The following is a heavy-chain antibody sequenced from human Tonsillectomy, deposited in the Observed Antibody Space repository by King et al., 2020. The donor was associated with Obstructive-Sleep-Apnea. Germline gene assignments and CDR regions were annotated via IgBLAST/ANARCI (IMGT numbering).Heavy chain of an antibody. Sequence: VQLVESGGGVVQPGRSLRLSCAASGFTFSSYAMHWVRQAPGKGLEWVAILSYDGSNKYFADSVKGRFTISRDNSKNTLYLQMNSLRAEDTAVYYCARDRVVGATHPYWGQGTLVTVSS. D-gene: IGHD1-26*01. CDR2: LSYDGSNK. CDR1: GFTFSSYA. CDR3: ARDRVVGATHPY. J-gene: IGHJ4*02. V-gene: IGHV3-30*04.